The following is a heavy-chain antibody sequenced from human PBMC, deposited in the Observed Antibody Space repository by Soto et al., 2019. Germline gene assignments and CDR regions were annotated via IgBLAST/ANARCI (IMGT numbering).Heavy chain of an antibody. D-gene: IGHD6-13*01. J-gene: IGHJ4*02. V-gene: IGHV4-61*01. CDR3: ARGTSSWSWKFDY. Sequence: PSETLSLTCTVSGASVSSRTYYWGWIRQPPGKGLEWIGYISYTETTNYNPSLKSRVTMSLDTSKNQLSLRLTSVTAADTAVYYCARGTSSWSWKFDYWGQGILVNVSS. CDR2: ISYTETT. CDR1: GASVSSRTYY.